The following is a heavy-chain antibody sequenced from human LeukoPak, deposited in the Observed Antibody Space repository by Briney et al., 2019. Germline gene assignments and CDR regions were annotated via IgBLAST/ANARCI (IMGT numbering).Heavy chain of an antibody. D-gene: IGHD3-22*01. CDR1: GYTFTSYA. J-gene: IGHJ3*02. CDR3: AREQYYYDSSGYILRAFDI. Sequence: GASVKVSCKASGYTFTSYAMNWVRQAPEQGLEWMGWINTNTGNPTYAQGFTGRFVFSLDTSVSTAYLQISSLKAEDTAVYYCAREQYYYDSSGYILRAFDIWGQGTMVTVSS. V-gene: IGHV7-4-1*02. CDR2: INTNTGNP.